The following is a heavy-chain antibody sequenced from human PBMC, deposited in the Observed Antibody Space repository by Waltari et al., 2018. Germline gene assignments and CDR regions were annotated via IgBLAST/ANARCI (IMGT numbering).Heavy chain of an antibody. CDR3: TRDPAYCSSTSCPPFDY. Sequence: EVQLVESGGGLVQPGRSLRLSCTASGFTFGDYAMSWVRQAPGKGLEWVGFSRSKAYGGTTEYAASVKGRFTISRDDSKSIAYLQMNSLKTEDTAVYYCTRDPAYCSSTSCPPFDYWGQGTLVTVSS. CDR1: GFTFGDYA. J-gene: IGHJ4*02. CDR2: SRSKAYGGTT. D-gene: IGHD2-2*01. V-gene: IGHV3-49*04.